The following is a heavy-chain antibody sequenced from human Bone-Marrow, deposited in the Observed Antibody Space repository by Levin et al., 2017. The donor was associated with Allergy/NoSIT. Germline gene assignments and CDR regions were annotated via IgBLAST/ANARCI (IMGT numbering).Heavy chain of an antibody. CDR3: ARGLYLLAGELLF. Sequence: GESLKISCKASGYTFTSYDINWVRQATGQGLEWMGWMNPNSGNTGYAQKFQGRVTMTRNTSISTAYMELSSLRSEDTAVYYCARGLYLLAGELLFWGQGTLVTVSS. V-gene: IGHV1-8*01. D-gene: IGHD1-26*01. J-gene: IGHJ4*02. CDR1: GYTFTSYD. CDR2: MNPNSGNT.